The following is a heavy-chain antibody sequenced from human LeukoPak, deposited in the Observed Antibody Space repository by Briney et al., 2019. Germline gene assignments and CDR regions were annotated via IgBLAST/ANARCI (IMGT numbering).Heavy chain of an antibody. V-gene: IGHV4-34*01. CDR1: GGSFSGYY. D-gene: IGHD6-13*01. CDR2: INHSGST. J-gene: IGHJ1*01. CDR3: ARESSSSLEYFQH. Sequence: KPSETLSLTCAVYGGSFSGYYWSWIRQPPGKGLEWIGEINHSGSTNYNPSLKSRVTISVDTSKNQFSLKLSSVTAADTAVYYCARESSSSLEYFQHWGQGTLVTVSS.